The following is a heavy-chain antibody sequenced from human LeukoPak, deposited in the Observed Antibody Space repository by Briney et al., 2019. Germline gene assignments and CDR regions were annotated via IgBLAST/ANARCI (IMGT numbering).Heavy chain of an antibody. Sequence: SETLSLTCTVSGGSISSSSYYWGWIRQPPGKGLEWIGSIYYSGSTYYNPSLKSRVTISVDRSKNQFSLKLSSVTAADTAVYYCARDSAAQKTTRWFDPWGQGTLVTVSS. J-gene: IGHJ5*02. V-gene: IGHV4-39*07. CDR1: GGSISSSSYY. D-gene: IGHD4-17*01. CDR2: IYYSGST. CDR3: ARDSAAQKTTRWFDP.